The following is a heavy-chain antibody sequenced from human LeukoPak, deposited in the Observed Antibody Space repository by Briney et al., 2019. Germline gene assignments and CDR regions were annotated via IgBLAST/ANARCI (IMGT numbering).Heavy chain of an antibody. CDR3: AKDSGSGLDY. J-gene: IGHJ4*02. V-gene: IGHV3-33*06. Sequence: PGGSLRLSCAASGFTFSSYGMHWVRRAPGKGLEWVAVIWYDGSNKYYADSVKGRFTISRDNSKNTLYLQMNSLRAEDTAVYYCAKDSGSGLDYWGQGTLVTVSS. CDR1: GFTFSSYG. CDR2: IWYDGSNK. D-gene: IGHD3-10*01.